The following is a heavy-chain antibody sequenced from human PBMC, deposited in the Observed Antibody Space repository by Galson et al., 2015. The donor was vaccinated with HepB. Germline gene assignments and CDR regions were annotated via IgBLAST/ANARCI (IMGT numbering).Heavy chain of an antibody. CDR1: GFTFSSYG. Sequence: SLRLSCAASGFTFSSYGMHWVRQAPGKGLEWVAVIWYDGSNKYYADFVKGRFTISRDNSKNTLYLQMNSLRAEDTAVYYCARDLDDSSGYLVMHAFDIWGQGTMVTVSS. CDR2: IWYDGSNK. J-gene: IGHJ3*02. V-gene: IGHV3-33*01. D-gene: IGHD3-22*01. CDR3: ARDLDDSSGYLVMHAFDI.